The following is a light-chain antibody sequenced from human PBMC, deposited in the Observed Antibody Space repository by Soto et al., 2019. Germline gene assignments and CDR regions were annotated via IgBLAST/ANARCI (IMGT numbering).Light chain of an antibody. V-gene: IGKV1-5*03. J-gene: IGKJ1*01. CDR1: QSISGW. Sequence: DIHMTQSPASLSASVGDRVTITGRASQSISGWLAWYQQKPGKAPKLLIYKASSLESGVPSKFSGSGSGTEFTLTINSLQPDDFATYYCQQYNTYPWTFGQGTKVDI. CDR2: KAS. CDR3: QQYNTYPWT.